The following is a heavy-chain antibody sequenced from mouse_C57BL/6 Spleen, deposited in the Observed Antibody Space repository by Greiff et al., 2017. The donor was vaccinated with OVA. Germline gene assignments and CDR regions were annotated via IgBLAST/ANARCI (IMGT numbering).Heavy chain of an antibody. V-gene: IGHV10-1*01. CDR2: IRSKSNNYAT. CDR3: VSPPDYYGSSWFAY. D-gene: IGHD1-1*01. J-gene: IGHJ3*01. Sequence: EVKLVESGGGLVQPKGSLKLSCAASGFSFNTYAMNWVRQAPGKGLEWVARIRSKSNNYATYYADSVKDRFTISRDDSESMLYLQMNNLKSEDTAMYYCVSPPDYYGSSWFAYWGQGTLVTVSA. CDR1: GFSFNTYA.